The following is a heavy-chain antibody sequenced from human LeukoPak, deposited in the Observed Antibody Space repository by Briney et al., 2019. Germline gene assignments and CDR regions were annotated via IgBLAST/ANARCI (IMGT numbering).Heavy chain of an antibody. CDR1: GYRFISNY. V-gene: IGHV1-2*02. J-gene: IGHJ4*02. D-gene: IGHD2-21*02. CDR2: MHPGNGNT. CDR3: AREGSYCVGGDCYSFDF. Sequence: ASVKVSCKASGYRFISNYIQWVRQAPGLGPEWMGWMHPGNGNTRYAEKFQGRVTMTSDTSINTAYMDLNSLRSDDTAVYYCAREGSYCVGGDCYSFDFWGQGTLITVSS.